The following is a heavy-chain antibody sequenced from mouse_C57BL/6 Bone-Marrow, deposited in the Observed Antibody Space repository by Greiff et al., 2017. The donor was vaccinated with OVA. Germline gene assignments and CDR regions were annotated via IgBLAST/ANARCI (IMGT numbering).Heavy chain of an antibody. Sequence: QVQLQQSGPELVKPGASVKISCKASGYAFSSSWMNWVQQRPGKGLEWIGRIYTGDGDNNYNGKVKGKATLTADKSSSTAYMQLSSLTSEDSAVYFCAIPKRRYFDVWGTGTTVTVSS. V-gene: IGHV1-82*01. CDR3: AIPKRRYFDV. J-gene: IGHJ1*03. CDR2: IYTGDGDN. CDR1: GYAFSSSW.